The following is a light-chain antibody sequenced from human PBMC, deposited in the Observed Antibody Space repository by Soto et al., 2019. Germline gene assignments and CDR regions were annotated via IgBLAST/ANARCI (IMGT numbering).Light chain of an antibody. V-gene: IGKV3-20*01. Sequence: DTVLTQSPGTLSLSPGERATLSCRASQSVTSTYLAWYQHKPCQAPRLLIYGASTRATGIPDRFSGGGSGTDFTLTISRLEPEDFAVYYCQQYAYPPWTFGHGTKVEIK. J-gene: IGKJ1*01. CDR3: QQYAYPPWT. CDR1: QSVTSTY. CDR2: GAS.